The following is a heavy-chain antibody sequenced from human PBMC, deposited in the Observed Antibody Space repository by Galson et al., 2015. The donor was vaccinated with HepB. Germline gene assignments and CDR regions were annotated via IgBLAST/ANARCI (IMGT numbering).Heavy chain of an antibody. CDR2: IYYSGST. Sequence: SETLSLTCTVSGGSISSSSYYWGWIRQPPGKGLEWIGSIYYSGSTYYNPSLKSRVTISVDTSKNQFSLKLSSVTAADTAVYYCARHVSGWYTNLDAFDIWGQGTMVTVSS. D-gene: IGHD6-19*01. V-gene: IGHV4-39*01. CDR1: GGSISSSSYY. CDR3: ARHVSGWYTNLDAFDI. J-gene: IGHJ3*02.